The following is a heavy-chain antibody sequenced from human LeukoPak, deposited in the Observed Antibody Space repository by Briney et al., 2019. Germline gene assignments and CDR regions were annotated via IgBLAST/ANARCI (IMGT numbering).Heavy chain of an antibody. CDR3: ARGPELLYYFDY. J-gene: IGHJ4*02. Sequence: SVKVSCKASGGTFSSYAISWVRQAPGQGLEWMGGIIPIFGTANYAQKSQGRVTITADESTSTAYMELSSLRSEDTAVYYCARGPELLYYFDYWGQGTLVTVSS. D-gene: IGHD3-10*01. V-gene: IGHV1-69*13. CDR1: GGTFSSYA. CDR2: IIPIFGTA.